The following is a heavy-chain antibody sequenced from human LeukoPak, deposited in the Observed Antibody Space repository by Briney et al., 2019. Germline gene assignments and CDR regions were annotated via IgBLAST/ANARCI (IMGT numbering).Heavy chain of an antibody. Sequence: GGSLRLSCAASGFTVSSNHMSWVRQAPGQGLKWVSGIYIGGTIYYADSVKGRFTISRDNSQNTVYLEMNSLRAEDTAVYHCARDGENHYYDYWGQGTLVTVST. CDR2: IYIGGTI. V-gene: IGHV3-66*01. CDR3: ARDGENHYYDY. J-gene: IGHJ4*02. D-gene: IGHD7-27*01. CDR1: GFTVSSNH.